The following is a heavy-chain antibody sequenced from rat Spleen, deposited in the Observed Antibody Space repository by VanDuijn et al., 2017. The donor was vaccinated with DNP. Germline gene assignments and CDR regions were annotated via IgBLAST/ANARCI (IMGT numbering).Heavy chain of an antibody. J-gene: IGHJ3*01. CDR2: ISYEGSST. CDR1: GFTFSDYY. V-gene: IGHV5-22*01. CDR3: ARLGAY. D-gene: IGHD5-1*01. Sequence: EVQLVESGGGLVQPGRSLKLSCAASGFTFSDYYMAWVRQAPKTGLEWVASISYEGSSTYYGDSVKGRFTISRDNAKSTLYLQMNSLRSEDTATYYCARLGAYWGQGTLVTVSS.